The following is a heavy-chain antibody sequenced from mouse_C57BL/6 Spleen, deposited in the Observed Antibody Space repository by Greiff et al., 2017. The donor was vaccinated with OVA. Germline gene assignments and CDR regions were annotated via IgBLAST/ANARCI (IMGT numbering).Heavy chain of an antibody. CDR1: GFTFSSYG. D-gene: IGHD1-1*01. V-gene: IGHV5-6*01. CDR2: ISSGGSYT. CDR3: AREVLRSSYFDY. Sequence: EVQVVESGGDLVKPGGSLKLSCAASGFTFSSYGMSWVRQTPDKRLEWVATISSGGSYTYYPDSVKGRFTISRDNAKNTLYLQMSSLKSEDTAMYYCAREVLRSSYFDYWGQGTTLTVSS. J-gene: IGHJ2*01.